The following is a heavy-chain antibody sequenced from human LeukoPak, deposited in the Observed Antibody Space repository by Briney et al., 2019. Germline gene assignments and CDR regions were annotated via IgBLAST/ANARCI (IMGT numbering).Heavy chain of an antibody. CDR1: GFTFSDYY. CDR3: ASGFQSYYYDSSGYMALGY. V-gene: IGHV3-11*01. J-gene: IGHJ4*02. D-gene: IGHD3-22*01. Sequence: GGSLRLSCAASGFTFSDYYMSWIRQAPGKGLEWVSYISSSGSTIYYADSVKGRFTISRDNAKNSLYLQMNSLRAEDTAVYYCASGFQSYYYDSSGYMALGYWGQGTLVTVSS. CDR2: ISSSGSTI.